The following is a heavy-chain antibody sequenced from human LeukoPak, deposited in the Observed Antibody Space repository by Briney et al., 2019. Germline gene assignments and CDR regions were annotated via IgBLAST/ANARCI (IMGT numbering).Heavy chain of an antibody. CDR2: IRYDGSNK. D-gene: IGHD6-19*01. Sequence: PGGSLRLSCAASGFTFSSYGMHWVRQAPGKGQEWVAFIRYDGSNKYYADSVKGRFTISRDNSKNTLYLQMNSLRAEDTAVYYCAKGGYSSGWSDYWGQGTLVTVSS. CDR1: GFTFSSYG. J-gene: IGHJ4*02. CDR3: AKGGYSSGWSDY. V-gene: IGHV3-30*02.